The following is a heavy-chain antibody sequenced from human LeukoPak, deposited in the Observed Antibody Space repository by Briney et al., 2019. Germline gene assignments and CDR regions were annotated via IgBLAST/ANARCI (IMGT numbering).Heavy chain of an antibody. D-gene: IGHD3-10*01. Sequence: SVKVSCKASGGTFSSYAISWVRQAPGQGLEWMGGIIPIFGTANYAQKFQGRVTIATDESTSTAYMELSSLRSEDTAVYYCARLGYGSGSYSNRLDYWGQGTLVTVSS. CDR1: GGTFSSYA. CDR2: IIPIFGTA. V-gene: IGHV1-69*05. CDR3: ARLGYGSGSYSNRLDY. J-gene: IGHJ4*02.